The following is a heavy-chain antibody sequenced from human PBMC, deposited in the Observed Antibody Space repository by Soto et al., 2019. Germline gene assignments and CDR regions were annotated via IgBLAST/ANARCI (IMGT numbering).Heavy chain of an antibody. V-gene: IGHV3-30-3*01. J-gene: IGHJ5*02. D-gene: IGHD3-10*01. CDR3: AGGYAMVRGPEGWLGWFDP. Sequence: QVQLVESGGGVVQPGRSLRLSCAASGFTFSSYAMHWVRQAPGKGLEWVAVISYDGSNKYYADSVKGRFTISRDNSKNTLYLQMNSLRAEDTAVYYCAGGYAMVRGPEGWLGWFDPWGQGTLVTVSS. CDR1: GFTFSSYA. CDR2: ISYDGSNK.